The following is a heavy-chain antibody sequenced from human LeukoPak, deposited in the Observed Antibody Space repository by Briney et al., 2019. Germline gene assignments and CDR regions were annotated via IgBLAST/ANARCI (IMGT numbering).Heavy chain of an antibody. J-gene: IGHJ5*02. CDR2: IRHSGTT. V-gene: IGHV4-38-2*02. CDR3: ARAPRGGLGVWFDP. D-gene: IGHD2-8*01. CDR1: GYSISSGYY. Sequence: KSSETLSLTCTVSGYSISSGYYWGWIRQPPGKGLEWIGTIRHSGTTYYNPSLKSRVTISVDTSKNQFSLKLSSVTAADTAVYYCARAPRGGLGVWFDPWGQGTLVTVSS.